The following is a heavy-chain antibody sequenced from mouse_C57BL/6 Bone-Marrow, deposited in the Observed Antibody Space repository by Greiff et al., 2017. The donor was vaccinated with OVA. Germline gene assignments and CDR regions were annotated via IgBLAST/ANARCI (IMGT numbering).Heavy chain of an antibody. J-gene: IGHJ2*01. V-gene: IGHV1-76*01. CDR1: GYTFTDYY. D-gene: IGHD2-5*01. Sequence: VQRVESGAELVRPGASVKLSCKASGYTFTDYYINWVKQRPGQGLEWIARIYPGSGNTYYNEKFKGKATLTAEKSSSTAYMQLSSLTSEDSAVYFCAYYSNYLDYWGQGTTLTVSS. CDR3: AYYSNYLDY. CDR2: IYPGSGNT.